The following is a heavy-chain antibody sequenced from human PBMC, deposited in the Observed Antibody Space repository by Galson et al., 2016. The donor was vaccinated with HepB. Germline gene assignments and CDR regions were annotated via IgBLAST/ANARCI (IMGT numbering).Heavy chain of an antibody. CDR2: ISASGVST. Sequence: SLRLSCAASGFTFSNYAMSWVRQAPGKGLEWASEISASGVSTYYADSVKGRFTISRDNSKNTLYVQMDSLRAEDTAVYYCAKDRLGIGGVSDCWGQGTLVTVSS. CDR1: GFTFSNYA. V-gene: IGHV3-23*01. CDR3: AKDRLGIGGVSDC. D-gene: IGHD3-16*01. J-gene: IGHJ4*02.